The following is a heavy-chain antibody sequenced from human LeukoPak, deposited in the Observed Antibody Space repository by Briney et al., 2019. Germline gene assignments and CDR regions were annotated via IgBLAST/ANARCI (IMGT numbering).Heavy chain of an antibody. D-gene: IGHD3-9*01. V-gene: IGHV4-59*08. CDR3: ARHADILTGFPFDY. CDR1: GGSISSYY. CDR2: IYYSGST. Sequence: SETLSLTCTVSGGSISSYYWSWIRQPPGKGLEWIGYIYYSGSTKYNPSLKSRVTVSVDTSKNQFSLKLSSVTAADTAVYYCARHADILTGFPFDYWRQGTLVTVSS. J-gene: IGHJ4*02.